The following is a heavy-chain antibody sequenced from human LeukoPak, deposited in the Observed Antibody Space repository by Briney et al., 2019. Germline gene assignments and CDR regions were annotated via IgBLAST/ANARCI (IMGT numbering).Heavy chain of an antibody. Sequence: GRSLRLSCAASGSTFDDYAMHWVRQAPGKGLEWVSGISWNSGSIGYADSVKGRFTISRDNAKNSLYLQMNSLRAEDTAVYYCARWYDSSGYSPDAFDIWGQGTMVTVSS. J-gene: IGHJ3*02. CDR1: GSTFDDYA. CDR3: ARWYDSSGYSPDAFDI. V-gene: IGHV3-9*01. D-gene: IGHD3-22*01. CDR2: ISWNSGSI.